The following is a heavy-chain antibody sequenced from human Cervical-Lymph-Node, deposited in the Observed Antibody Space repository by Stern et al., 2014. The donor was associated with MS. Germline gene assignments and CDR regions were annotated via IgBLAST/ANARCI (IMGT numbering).Heavy chain of an antibody. CDR3: ARSKEMTTKAAFDY. V-gene: IGHV1-69*01. CDR1: GGTFSSHA. Sequence: QVQLVQSGAELKKPGSSVKVSCKASGGTFSSHAITWVRQAPGQGLEWMGGIIPFFATANYAQRFQGRITITADESTSTAYMELSSLRSEDTAVYYCARSKEMTTKAAFDYWGQGTLVTVSS. CDR2: IIPFFATA. D-gene: IGHD5-24*01. J-gene: IGHJ4*02.